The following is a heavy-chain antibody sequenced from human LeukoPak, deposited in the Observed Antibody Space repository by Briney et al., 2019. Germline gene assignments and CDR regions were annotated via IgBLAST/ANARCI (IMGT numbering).Heavy chain of an antibody. CDR3: AKARDDYGDYPKDY. Sequence: GGSLRLSCAASGFTFSSHAMSWVRQAPGRGLEWVSGISSSGDATYYADSVKGRFTISRDNSKNTLYLQMNSLRAEDTAVYYCAKARDDYGDYPKDYWGQGTLVTVSS. CDR2: ISSSGDAT. V-gene: IGHV3-23*01. J-gene: IGHJ4*02. CDR1: GFTFSSHA. D-gene: IGHD4-17*01.